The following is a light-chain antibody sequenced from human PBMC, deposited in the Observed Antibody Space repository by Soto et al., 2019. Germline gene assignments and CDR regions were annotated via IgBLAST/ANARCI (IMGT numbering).Light chain of an antibody. J-gene: IGLJ1*01. CDR1: SSDVGGYYF. CDR2: EVS. Sequence: QSALTHPASVSGSPGQSITISCTGTSSDVGGYYFVSWYQQYPGKAPKLMIYEVSNRPSGVSNRFSGSKSGNTASLTISGLQAEDEADYYCSSYTSSSTYVFGTGTKVTVL. V-gene: IGLV2-14*01. CDR3: SSYTSSSTYV.